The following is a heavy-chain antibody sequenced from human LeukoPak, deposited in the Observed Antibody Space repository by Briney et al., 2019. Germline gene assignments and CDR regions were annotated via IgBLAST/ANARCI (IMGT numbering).Heavy chain of an antibody. D-gene: IGHD3-10*01. CDR3: AKDGEYAFDI. Sequence: GGSLRLSCAASGFTSSSYKMHWVRQAPGKGLEWVSIIRFDGSNTYYADSVKGRFTISRDNSKNTLYLQMNSLRAEDTAVYYCAKDGEYAFDIWGQGTMVTVSS. CDR2: IRFDGSNT. CDR1: GFTSSSYK. J-gene: IGHJ3*02. V-gene: IGHV3-30*02.